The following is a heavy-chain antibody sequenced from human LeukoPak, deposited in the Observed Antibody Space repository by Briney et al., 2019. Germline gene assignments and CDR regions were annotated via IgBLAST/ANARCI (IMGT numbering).Heavy chain of an antibody. CDR3: AREGRAKMATISLRRYFDY. J-gene: IGHJ4*02. V-gene: IGHV1-2*06. Sequence: ASVKVSRKASGYTFTGYYKHWVRQAPGQGLEWMGRINPNSGGTNYAQKFQGRVTMTRDTSISTAYMELSRLRSDDTAVYYCAREGRAKMATISLRRYFDYWGQGTLVTVSS. CDR2: INPNSGGT. D-gene: IGHD5-24*01. CDR1: GYTFTGYY.